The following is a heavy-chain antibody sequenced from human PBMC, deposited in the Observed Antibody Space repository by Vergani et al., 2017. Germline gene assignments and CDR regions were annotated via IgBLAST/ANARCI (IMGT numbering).Heavy chain of an antibody. Sequence: EVQLVESGGGLVKPGGSLRLSCAASGFTFSSYSMNWVRQAPGKGLEWVSSISSSSSYIYYADSVKGRFTISRDNAKNSLYLQMNSLRAEDTAVYYCARVLAAAGRASFTYYYYGMDVWDQGTTVTVSS. J-gene: IGHJ6*02. CDR3: ARVLAAAGRASFTYYYYGMDV. D-gene: IGHD6-13*01. CDR2: ISSSSSYI. CDR1: GFTFSSYS. V-gene: IGHV3-21*01.